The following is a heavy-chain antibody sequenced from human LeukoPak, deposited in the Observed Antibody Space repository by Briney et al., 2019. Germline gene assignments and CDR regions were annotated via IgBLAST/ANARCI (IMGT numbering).Heavy chain of an antibody. CDR2: INPNSGGT. CDR1: GYTFTGYY. CDR3: ARGRDSYGNGLDL. D-gene: IGHD5-18*01. Sequence: ASVKVSCKVSGYTFTGYYMRWVRQAPGQGLEWMGWINPNSGGTNYAQKFQGRVTMTRDTSISTAYMELSRLRSDDTAVYYCARGRDSYGNGLDLWGQGTLVTVSS. J-gene: IGHJ5*01. V-gene: IGHV1-2*02.